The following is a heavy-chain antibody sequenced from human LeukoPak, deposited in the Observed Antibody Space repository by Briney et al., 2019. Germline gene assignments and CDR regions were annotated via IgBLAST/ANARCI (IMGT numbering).Heavy chain of an antibody. J-gene: IGHJ6*03. CDR2: ISSSSSYI. D-gene: IGHD2-2*01. CDR1: GFTFSSYS. Sequence: GGSLRLSCAASGFTFSSYSMNWVRQAPGKGLEWVSSISSSSSYIYYADSVKGRFTISRDNAMNSLYLQMNSLRAEDTAVYYCARDSLVPAAMYYYYYYYMDVWGKGTTVTVSS. V-gene: IGHV3-21*01. CDR3: ARDSLVPAAMYYYYYYYMDV.